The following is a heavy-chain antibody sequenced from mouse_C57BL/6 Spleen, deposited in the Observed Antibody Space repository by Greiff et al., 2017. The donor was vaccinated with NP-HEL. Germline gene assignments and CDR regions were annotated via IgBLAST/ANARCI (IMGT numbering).Heavy chain of an antibody. V-gene: IGHV14-2*01. CDR1: GFNIKDYY. J-gene: IGHJ1*03. D-gene: IGHD1-1*01. CDR2: IDPEDGET. Sequence: VKLQESGAELVKPGASVKLSCTASGFNIKDYYMHWVKQRTEQGLEWIGRIDPEDGETKYAPKFQGKATITADTSSNTAYLQLSSLTSEDTAVYYCARNYGSSYWYFDVWGTGTTVTVSS. CDR3: ARNYGSSYWYFDV.